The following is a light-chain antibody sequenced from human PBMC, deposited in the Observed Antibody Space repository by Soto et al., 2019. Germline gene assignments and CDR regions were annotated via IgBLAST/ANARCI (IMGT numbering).Light chain of an antibody. CDR2: EVS. V-gene: IGLV2-8*01. CDR3: TSYAGSNNFVV. J-gene: IGLJ2*01. CDR1: SSDVGGYNY. Sequence: SALTKPPSASGSPGQSVTISYTGTSSDVGGYNYVSWYQQHPGKAPKLMIYEVSKRPSGVPDRFSGSKSGNTASLTVSGLQAEDEADYYCTSYAGSNNFVVFGGGTKVTVL.